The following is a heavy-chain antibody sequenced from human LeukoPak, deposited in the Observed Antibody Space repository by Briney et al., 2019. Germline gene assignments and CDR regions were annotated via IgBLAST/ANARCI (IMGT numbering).Heavy chain of an antibody. V-gene: IGHV4-39*01. J-gene: IGHJ4*02. D-gene: IGHD3-22*01. CDR2: LYYSGSI. CDR3: ARQYYDSTGYYYFDH. CDR1: GGAITGSSYY. Sequence: SDTLSLTCTVSGGAITGSSYYWGWIRQSPGKGPEWIGSLYYSGSIYYNPSLKSRVSISADTSKNQFSLKLNSLTAADRAVYYCARQYYDSTGYYYFDHWDQGTLVTVSS.